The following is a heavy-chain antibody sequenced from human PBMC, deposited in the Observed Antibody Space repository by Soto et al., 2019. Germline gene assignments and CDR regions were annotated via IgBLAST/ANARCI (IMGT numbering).Heavy chain of an antibody. CDR2: IIPIFGTA. Sequence: SVKVSCKASGGTFSSYAISWVRQAPGQGLEWMGGIIPIFGTANYAQKFQGRVAITADESTSTAYMELSSLRSEDTAVYYCARGGTNRILFFIHWGQGTLVTVSS. J-gene: IGHJ4*02. D-gene: IGHD2-15*01. V-gene: IGHV1-69*13. CDR1: GGTFSSYA. CDR3: ARGGTNRILFFIH.